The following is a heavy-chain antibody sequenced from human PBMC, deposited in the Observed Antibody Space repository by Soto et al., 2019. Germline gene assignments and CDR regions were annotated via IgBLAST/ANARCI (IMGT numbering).Heavy chain of an antibody. D-gene: IGHD1-26*01. V-gene: IGHV3-30*04. CDR1: GITFSAFA. J-gene: IGHJ4*02. Sequence: QVQLVESGGGVVQPGTSLRLSCAASGITFSAFAMHWVRQAPGKGLEWVARISYDASASSNAGSVKGRFTISRDNSRSTLYLQMNRLRTEDTAIYYCVRDYNDGSGRFDYWGQGALVTVSS. CDR3: VRDYNDGSGRFDY. CDR2: ISYDASAS.